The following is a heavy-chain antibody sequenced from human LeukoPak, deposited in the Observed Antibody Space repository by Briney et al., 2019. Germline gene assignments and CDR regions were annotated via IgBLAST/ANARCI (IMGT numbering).Heavy chain of an antibody. CDR3: ARVKPYYDSSGYFDY. D-gene: IGHD3-22*01. Sequence: LRLSCAASGFTFSSYAMSWVRQAPGKGLEWIGYIYYSGSTYYNPSLKSRVTISVDTSKNQFSLKLSSVTAADTAVYYCARVKPYYDSSGYFDYWGQGTLVAVSS. CDR1: GFTFSSYA. J-gene: IGHJ4*02. CDR2: IYYSGST. V-gene: IGHV4-30-4*08.